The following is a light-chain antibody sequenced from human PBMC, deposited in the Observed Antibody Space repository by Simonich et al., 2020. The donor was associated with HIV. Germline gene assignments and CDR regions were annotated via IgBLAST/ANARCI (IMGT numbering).Light chain of an antibody. V-gene: IGKV1-13*02. CDR1: QDIRSA. CDR3: QQYNGYPLT. Sequence: AIQLTQSPSSLSASVGDRVTITCRTSQDIRSALAWYQQKPGKTPRVLIYDASRLEIGVPSRFSGSGSGTDFTLTISGLQPEDFAVYYCQQYNGYPLTFGGGTKVEIK. J-gene: IGKJ4*01. CDR2: DAS.